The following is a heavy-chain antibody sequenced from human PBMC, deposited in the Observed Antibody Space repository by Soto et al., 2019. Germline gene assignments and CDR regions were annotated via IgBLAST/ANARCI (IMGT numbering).Heavy chain of an antibody. Sequence: PGESLKISCKGSGYSFTTYWITWVRQLPGKGLEWMGRIDPTDSYTNYSPSFQGHVTLSVDKSINTAFLQWSSLKASDTAIYYCASGRFYGSPWRWWGQGTLVTVSS. J-gene: IGHJ4*02. CDR1: GYSFTTYW. D-gene: IGHD1-26*01. V-gene: IGHV5-10-1*01. CDR2: IDPTDSYT. CDR3: ASGRFYGSPWRW.